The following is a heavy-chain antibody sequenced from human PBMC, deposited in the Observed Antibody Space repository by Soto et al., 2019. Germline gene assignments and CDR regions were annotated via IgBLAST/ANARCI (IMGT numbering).Heavy chain of an antibody. CDR3: ARAYCSVVSFWAWSNWFHH. CDR1: GDSVSSNSAA. J-gene: IGHJ5*02. CDR2: TYYRSKWYN. Sequence: SQTLSLTCAISGDSVSSNSAAWNWIRQSPSRGLEWLGRTYYRSKWYNDYAVSVKSRITINPDTSKNQFSLQLNSVTPEDTAVYYCARAYCSVVSFWAWSNWFHHWGPGRLVTVSS. V-gene: IGHV6-1*01. D-gene: IGHD2-15*01.